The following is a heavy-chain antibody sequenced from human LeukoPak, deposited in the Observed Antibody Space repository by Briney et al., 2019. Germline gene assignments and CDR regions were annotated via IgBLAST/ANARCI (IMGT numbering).Heavy chain of an antibody. CDR3: ATSRTFDY. Sequence: GGSLRLSCAASGFTFRSYWMTWVRQAPGKGLEWVANIKPDGSVKSYVDSVKGRFTISRDNAKKSLYLEMNSLRAEDTAVYYCATSRTFDYCGQGTLVTVSS. J-gene: IGHJ4*02. D-gene: IGHD1-1*01. V-gene: IGHV3-7*02. CDR1: GFTFRSYW. CDR2: IKPDGSVK.